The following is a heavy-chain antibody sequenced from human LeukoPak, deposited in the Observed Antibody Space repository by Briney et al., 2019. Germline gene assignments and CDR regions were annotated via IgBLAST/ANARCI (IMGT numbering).Heavy chain of an antibody. CDR3: ARASGSIYMDV. J-gene: IGHJ6*03. CDR2: VKPYNGDT. D-gene: IGHD3-10*01. CDR1: GYTFTSYG. V-gene: IGHV1-18*01. Sequence: ASVKVSCKPSGYTFTSYGITWVRQAPGQGLEWMGWVKPYNGDTNYAQNLQGRVTMTTDTSTSTAYMELRSLRSDDTAVYYRARASGSIYMDVWGRGTTVTVYS.